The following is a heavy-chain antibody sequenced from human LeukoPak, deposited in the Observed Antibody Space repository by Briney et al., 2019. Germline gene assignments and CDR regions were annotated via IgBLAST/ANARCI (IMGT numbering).Heavy chain of an antibody. D-gene: IGHD2-15*01. CDR3: ARTRILGPRAFDI. CDR2: INPNSGGT. Sequence: ASVKVSCKASGYTFTGYYMHWVRQAPGQGLEWMGWINPNSGGTNYAQKFQGWVTMTRDTSISTAYMELSRLRSDDTAVYYCARTRILGPRAFDIWGQGTMVTVSS. CDR1: GYTFTGYY. J-gene: IGHJ3*02. V-gene: IGHV1-2*04.